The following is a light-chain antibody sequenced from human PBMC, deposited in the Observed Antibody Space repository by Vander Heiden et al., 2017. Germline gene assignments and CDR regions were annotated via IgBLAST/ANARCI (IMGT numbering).Light chain of an antibody. V-gene: IGKV1-39*01. J-gene: IGKJ4*01. CDR3: QQRFTTPLT. Sequence: DIQMTQSPSSLSASVGDRVTITCRASQYISNYLKWYQQKPGKAPKLLTYAASNLQSGVPSRFSGSGSGTDVTLTISSLQPEDFATYYCQQRFTTPLTFGGGTKVEIK. CDR2: AAS. CDR1: QYISNY.